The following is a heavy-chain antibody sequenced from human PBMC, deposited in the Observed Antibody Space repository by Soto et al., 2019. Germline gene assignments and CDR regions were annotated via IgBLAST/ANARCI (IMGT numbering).Heavy chain of an antibody. J-gene: IGHJ5*02. D-gene: IGHD3-10*01. CDR1: GGSISSYY. Sequence: SETLSLTCTVSGGSISSYYWSWIRQPPGKGLEWIGYIYYSGSTNYNPSLKSRVTISVDTSKNQFSLKLSSVTAADTAVYYCARILWFGNYWFDPWGQGTLVTVSS. CDR3: ARILWFGNYWFDP. V-gene: IGHV4-59*01. CDR2: IYYSGST.